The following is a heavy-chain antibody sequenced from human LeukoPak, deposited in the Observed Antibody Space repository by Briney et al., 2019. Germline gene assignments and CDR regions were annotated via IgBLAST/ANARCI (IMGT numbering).Heavy chain of an antibody. CDR1: GGSINSYY. V-gene: IGHV4-59*12. Sequence: PSETLSLTCTVSGGSINSYYWSWIRQPPGKGLEWIAYIYYSGSTNYNPSLKSRVTISVDTSKNQFSLKLSSVTAVDTAVYYCARSPYDSSGYPYFDYWGQGTLVTVSS. D-gene: IGHD3-22*01. CDR2: IYYSGST. J-gene: IGHJ4*02. CDR3: ARSPYDSSGYPYFDY.